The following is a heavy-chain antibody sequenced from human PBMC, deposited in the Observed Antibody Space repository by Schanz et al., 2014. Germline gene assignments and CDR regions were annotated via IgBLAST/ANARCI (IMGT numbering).Heavy chain of an antibody. CDR2: IKSRIHGGTT. CDR3: STVNYSSNYETLDY. J-gene: IGHJ4*02. D-gene: IGHD6-13*01. Sequence: EVQLVESGGGLVKPGGSLRLSCAASGFTIRNEWMSWVRQAPGKGLESVARIKSRIHGGTTDYAAPVKGRFTIARDDSTHTVYLQMESLKTEETAIHNCSTVNYSSNYETLDYWAPGTLVTVPS. V-gene: IGHV3-15*01. CDR1: GFTIRNEW.